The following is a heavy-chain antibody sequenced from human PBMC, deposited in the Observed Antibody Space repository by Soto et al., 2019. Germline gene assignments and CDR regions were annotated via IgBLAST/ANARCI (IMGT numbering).Heavy chain of an antibody. J-gene: IGHJ3*02. V-gene: IGHV1-69*06. CDR1: GGTLSDHG. CDR3: ARGVYGSGNYYTGPSAFDI. CDR2: TIPVFNTA. Sequence: QVQLEQSGAEVKKPGSPVKISCKASGGTLSDHGVSWLRQAPGQGLEWVGGTIPVFNTAKYAPKFQGRVTIAADKSTNIAYMELGSLRSDDTAFYSCARGVYGSGNYYTGPSAFDIWGQGTLVIVSS. D-gene: IGHD3-10*01.